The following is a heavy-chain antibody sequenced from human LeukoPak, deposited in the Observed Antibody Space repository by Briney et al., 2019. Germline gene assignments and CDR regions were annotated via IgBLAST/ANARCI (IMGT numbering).Heavy chain of an antibody. V-gene: IGHV3-30*02. D-gene: IGHD2-15*01. Sequence: GGSLRLSCAASGFTFSSYGMHWVRQAPGKGLEWVAFIRYDGSNKYYADSVKGRFTISRDNSKNTLYLQMNSLRAEDTAVYYCAKDSVVAPWASDIWGQGTMVTVSS. CDR3: AKDSVVAPWASDI. CDR2: IRYDGSNK. J-gene: IGHJ3*02. CDR1: GFTFSSYG.